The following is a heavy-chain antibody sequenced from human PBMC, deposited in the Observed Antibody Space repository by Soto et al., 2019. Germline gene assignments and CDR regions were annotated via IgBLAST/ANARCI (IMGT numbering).Heavy chain of an antibody. Sequence: QVQLVQSGAEVKKPGASVKVSCKASGYTFTSYYITWVRQAPGQGLEWMGWISAYNSNKNYAQKPQGRVNMTTNTSTSTAYMELRSLRSDDTAVYYCARDLPPLDYWGQGTLVTVSS. CDR1: GYTFTSYY. J-gene: IGHJ4*02. V-gene: IGHV1-18*01. CDR2: ISAYNSNK. CDR3: ARDLPPLDY.